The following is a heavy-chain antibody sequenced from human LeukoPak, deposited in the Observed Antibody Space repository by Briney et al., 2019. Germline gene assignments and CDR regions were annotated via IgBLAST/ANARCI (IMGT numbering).Heavy chain of an antibody. CDR3: ARTNGGRLRLLSYFDY. V-gene: IGHV1-18*01. CDR1: GYTFTSYG. D-gene: IGHD5-12*01. Sequence: ASVKVSCKASGYTFTSYGISWVRQAPGQGLEWMGWISAYNGNTNYAQKLQGRVTMTTDTSTSTAYMELRSLRSDDTAVYYCARTNGGRLRLLSYFDYWGQGTLVTVSS. J-gene: IGHJ4*02. CDR2: ISAYNGNT.